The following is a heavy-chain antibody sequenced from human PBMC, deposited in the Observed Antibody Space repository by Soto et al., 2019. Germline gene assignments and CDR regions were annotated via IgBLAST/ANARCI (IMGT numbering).Heavy chain of an antibody. J-gene: IGHJ3*01. CDR1: GFSLSADGVG. CDR2: IYWDDDQ. V-gene: IGHV2-5*02. Sequence: QITLKESGPTLVKPTQTLTLTCTFSGFSLSADGVGVGWIRQPPGKALEWLELIYWDDDQRYSPSLKTRLTITKDTSKNQVVLTMTNMDPVDTATYYCAHAYGGTSWPNDVFDVWGQGTVVTVSS. CDR3: AHAYGGTSWPNDVFDV. D-gene: IGHD2-2*01.